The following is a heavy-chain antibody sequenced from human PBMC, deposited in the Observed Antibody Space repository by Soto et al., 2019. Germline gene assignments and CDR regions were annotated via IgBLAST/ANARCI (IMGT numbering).Heavy chain of an antibody. Sequence: QVQLQESGPGLVKPSQTLSLTCIVSGDSISRGGYFWTWIRQHPGKGLEWIGYISDSGSAFYNPSLKSRVTMSVDTSKNQFSLNLTSVTAADTAVFYCARGILRPNHYMDVWGKGTAVAVSS. V-gene: IGHV4-31*03. CDR2: ISDSGSA. CDR1: GDSISRGGYF. CDR3: ARGILRPNHYMDV. D-gene: IGHD1-26*01. J-gene: IGHJ6*03.